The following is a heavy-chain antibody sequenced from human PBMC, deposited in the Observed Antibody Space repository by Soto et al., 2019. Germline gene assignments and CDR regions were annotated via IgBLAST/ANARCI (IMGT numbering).Heavy chain of an antibody. J-gene: IGHJ4*02. CDR3: ARTFDH. V-gene: IGHV3-48*02. CDR2: ISGSTTTI. CDR1: GFTFSDYN. Sequence: PGGSLRLSCAASGFTFSDYNMNWVRQAPGKGLEWVSYISGSTTTIYYADSVKGRFTISRDNAKNSPYLQMDSLRDEDTAVYYCARTFDHWGQGTLVTVSS.